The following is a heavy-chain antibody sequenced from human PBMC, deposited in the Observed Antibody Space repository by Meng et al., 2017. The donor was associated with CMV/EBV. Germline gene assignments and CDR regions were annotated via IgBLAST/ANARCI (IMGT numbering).Heavy chain of an antibody. CDR2: IYPGDSDT. V-gene: IGHV5-51*01. J-gene: IGHJ6*02. CDR3: ARPRLDRGRYYYGMDV. D-gene: IGHD1-14*01. CDR1: GYSFTSYW. Sequence: GESLKISCKGSGYSFTSYWIGWVRQMPGKGLEWMGIIYPGDSDTRYSPSFQGQVTISADKSISTAYLQWSSLKAPDTAMYYCARPRLDRGRYYYGMDVWGQGTTVTVSS.